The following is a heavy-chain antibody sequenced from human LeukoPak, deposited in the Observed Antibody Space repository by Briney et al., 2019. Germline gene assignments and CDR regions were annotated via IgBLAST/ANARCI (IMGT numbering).Heavy chain of an antibody. CDR2: ISSSSSTI. J-gene: IGHJ4*02. D-gene: IGHD5-18*01. CDR1: GFTFSSYS. V-gene: IGHV3-48*04. Sequence: GGSLRLSCAASGFTFSSYSMNWVRQAPGKGLEWVSYISSSSSTINYADSVKGRFTISRDNAKSSLFLQMNSLRAEDTAVCYCARGRSTAMGVDYWGQGTLVTVSS. CDR3: ARGRSTAMGVDY.